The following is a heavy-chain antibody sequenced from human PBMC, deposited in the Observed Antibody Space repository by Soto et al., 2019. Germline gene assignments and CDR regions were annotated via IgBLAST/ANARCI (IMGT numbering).Heavy chain of an antibody. CDR3: ARDQSSGGSCYSCYYGMDV. D-gene: IGHD2-15*01. CDR1: GYTFTSYY. Sequence: ASVKVSCKASGYTFTSYYMHCVRQAPGQALEWIGIINPRGGSTSYAQKFQGRVTMTRDTSTSTVYMELSSLRSEDTAVYYCARDQSSGGSCYSCYYGMDVWGQGSTFTV. CDR2: INPRGGST. V-gene: IGHV1-46*01. J-gene: IGHJ6*02.